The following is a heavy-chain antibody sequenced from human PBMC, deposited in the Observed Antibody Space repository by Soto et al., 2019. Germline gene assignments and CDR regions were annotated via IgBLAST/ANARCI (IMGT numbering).Heavy chain of an antibody. J-gene: IGHJ6*02. CDR3: ARRYQYGMDV. V-gene: IGHV4-34*01. D-gene: IGHD2-2*01. Sequence: SETLSLTCAVYGGSFSGYYWSWIRQPPGKGLEWIGEINHSGSTNYNPSLKSRVTISVDTSKNQFSLKLSSVTAADTAVYYCARRYQYGMDVWGQGTTVTVSS. CDR2: INHSGST. CDR1: GGSFSGYY.